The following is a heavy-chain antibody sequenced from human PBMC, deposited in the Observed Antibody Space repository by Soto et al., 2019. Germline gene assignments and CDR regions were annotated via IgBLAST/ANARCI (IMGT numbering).Heavy chain of an antibody. CDR3: ARVYYGGNSDYFDY. D-gene: IGHD4-17*01. CDR1: GFTFSSYG. CDR2: IWYDGSNK. Sequence: GGSLRLSCAASGFTFSSYGMHWVRQAPGKGLEWVAVIWYDGSNKYYADSVKGRFTISRDNSKNTLYLQMNSLRAEDTAVYYCARVYYGGNSDYFDYWGQGTLVTVSS. J-gene: IGHJ4*02. V-gene: IGHV3-33*01.